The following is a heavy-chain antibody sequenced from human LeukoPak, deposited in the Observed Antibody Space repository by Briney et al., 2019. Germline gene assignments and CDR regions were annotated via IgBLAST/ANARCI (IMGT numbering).Heavy chain of an antibody. D-gene: IGHD3-22*01. CDR2: IYYTAST. V-gene: IGHV4-59*11. CDR1: GGSISTHF. CDR3: ARAPNGYYPLDY. J-gene: IGHJ4*02. Sequence: SETLSLTCTVSGGSISTHFWTWIRQPPGMGLEWIGYIYYTASTNYNPSLKSRVTISLDTSKNQFSLHLSFVTAADTAVYYCARAPNGYYPLDYWGQGTLVTVSS.